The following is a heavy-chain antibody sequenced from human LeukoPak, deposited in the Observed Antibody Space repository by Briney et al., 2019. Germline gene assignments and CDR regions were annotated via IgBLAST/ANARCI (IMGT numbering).Heavy chain of an antibody. CDR1: GGTFSSYA. D-gene: IGHD3-22*01. CDR3: ARGPYYYDSSGYIDY. Sequence: GASVKVSCKASGGTFSSYAISWVRQAPGQGLEWTGRIIPILGIANYAQKFQGRVTITADKSTSTAYMELSSLRSEDTAMYYCARGPYYYDSSGYIDYWGQGTLVTVSS. V-gene: IGHV1-69*04. J-gene: IGHJ4*02. CDR2: IIPILGIA.